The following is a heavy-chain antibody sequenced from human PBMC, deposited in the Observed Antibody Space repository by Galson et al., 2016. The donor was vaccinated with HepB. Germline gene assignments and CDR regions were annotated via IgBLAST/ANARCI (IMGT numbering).Heavy chain of an antibody. D-gene: IGHD3-3*01. CDR2: ISYDGSNK. CDR1: GFTFSSYG. CDR3: AKDRWPWLRFLEYFDD. Sequence: SLRLSCAASGFTFSSYGMHWVRQAPGKGLEWVAVISYDGSNKYYADSVKGRFTISRDNSKNTLYLQMNSLRAEDTAVYYCAKDRWPWLRFLEYFDDWGQGTLVTVSS. J-gene: IGHJ4*02. V-gene: IGHV3-30*18.